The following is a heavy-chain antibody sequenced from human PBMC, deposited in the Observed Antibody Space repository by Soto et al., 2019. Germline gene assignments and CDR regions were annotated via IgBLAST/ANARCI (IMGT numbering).Heavy chain of an antibody. V-gene: IGHV4-38-2*02. D-gene: IGHD2-2*01. CDR1: VYSISSGYY. Sequence: SESLSLTGAVSVYSISSGYYWGWIRQPPGKGLEWIGSIYHSGSTYYNPSLTSRVTISVDTSKNQFSLKLSSVTAADTAVYYCARDHIVVVPAAHYYYGMDVWGQGTTVTVSS. CDR2: IYHSGST. CDR3: ARDHIVVVPAAHYYYGMDV. J-gene: IGHJ6*02.